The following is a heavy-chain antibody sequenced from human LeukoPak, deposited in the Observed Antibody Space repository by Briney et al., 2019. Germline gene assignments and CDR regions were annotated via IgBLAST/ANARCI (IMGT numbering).Heavy chain of an antibody. D-gene: IGHD6-6*01. CDR3: ARVGRVSIYPSYMDV. CDR1: GFTFSTFP. V-gene: IGHV3-30*04. CDR2: ISDDGRDV. J-gene: IGHJ6*03. Sequence: GGSLTLSCEASGFTFSTFPMHWVRQTPDKGLAWVAVISDDGRDVYYADSVKGRFTISRDNSKNTLYLQMHSVSPEDTAVVYCARVGRVSIYPSYMDVWGKGTTVTVSS.